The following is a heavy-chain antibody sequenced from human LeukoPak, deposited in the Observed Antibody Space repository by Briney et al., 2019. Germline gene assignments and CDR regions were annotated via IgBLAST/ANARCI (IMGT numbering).Heavy chain of an antibody. V-gene: IGHV3-23*01. CDR2: ISRSGGST. J-gene: IGHJ4*02. CDR3: ANYRSRFGESNPQYFDY. Sequence: GGSLRLSCAASAFTFSSYAMSWVRQAPGKGLEWVSAISRSGGSTYYADSVKGRFTISRDNSKNTLYLQMNSLRAEDTAVYYCANYRSRFGESNPQYFDYWGQGTLVTVSS. D-gene: IGHD3-10*01. CDR1: AFTFSSYA.